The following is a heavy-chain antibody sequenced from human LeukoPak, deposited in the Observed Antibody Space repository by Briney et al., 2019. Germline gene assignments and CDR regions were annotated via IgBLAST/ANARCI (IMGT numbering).Heavy chain of an antibody. Sequence: GASVKVSCKASGYTFTSYGISWVRQAPGQGLEWMGWISAYNGNTNYAQKLQGRVTMTTDTSTSTAYMELRSLRSDDTAVYYCARDQGTIFGVVSKYYGMNVWGQGTTVTASS. V-gene: IGHV1-18*01. J-gene: IGHJ6*02. D-gene: IGHD3-3*01. CDR2: ISAYNGNT. CDR1: GYTFTSYG. CDR3: ARDQGTIFGVVSKYYGMNV.